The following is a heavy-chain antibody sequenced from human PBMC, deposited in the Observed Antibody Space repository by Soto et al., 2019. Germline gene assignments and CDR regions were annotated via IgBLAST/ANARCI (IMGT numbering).Heavy chain of an antibody. CDR1: GFIFNNYG. Sequence: PGGSLRLSCAASGFIFNNYGMHWVRQAPGKGLEWVALIYYDGTSKYYADSVKGRFTISRDNSRDTLYLQMNSLRAEDTAVYYCARGYSSGYSAFDYWGQGTPVTV. V-gene: IGHV3-33*01. D-gene: IGHD3-22*01. CDR3: ARGYSSGYSAFDY. J-gene: IGHJ4*02. CDR2: IYYDGTSK.